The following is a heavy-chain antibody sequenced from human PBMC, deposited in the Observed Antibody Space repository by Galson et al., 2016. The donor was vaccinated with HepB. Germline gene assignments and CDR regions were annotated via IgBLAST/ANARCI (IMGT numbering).Heavy chain of an antibody. CDR3: AKGVTGYHYHYNGGFDP. V-gene: IGHV3-43*01. J-gene: IGHJ5*02. D-gene: IGHD3-22*01. Sequence: SLRLSCAASGFTFDDYTMHWLRQVPGKGLEWVALISWDGSNKFYSETVRGRFTISRDNTKNSLYLQMSRLRSEDTAFYHCAKGVTGYHYHYNGGFDPWGPGTPVT. CDR2: ISWDGSNK. CDR1: GFTFDDYT.